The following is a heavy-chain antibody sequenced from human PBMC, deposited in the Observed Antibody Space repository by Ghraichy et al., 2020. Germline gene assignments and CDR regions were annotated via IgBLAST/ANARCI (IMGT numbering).Heavy chain of an antibody. CDR2: ISAYNGNT. D-gene: IGHD6-19*01. J-gene: IGHJ4*02. CDR3: ARDEEVSSGWSRPSDY. Sequence: ASVKVSCKASGYTFTSHVISSFRQSPVQGLEWMGWISAYNGNTNYAQKLQGRVTMTTDTSTSTAYMELRSLRSDDTAVYYCARDEEVSSGWSRPSDYWGQGSLVTVAS. CDR1: GYTFTSHV. V-gene: IGHV1-18*01.